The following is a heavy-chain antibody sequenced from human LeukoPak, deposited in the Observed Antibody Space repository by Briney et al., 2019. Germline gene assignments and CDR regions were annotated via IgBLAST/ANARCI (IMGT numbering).Heavy chain of an antibody. V-gene: IGHV4-31*03. J-gene: IGHJ5*02. CDR1: GGSISSGSYY. D-gene: IGHD5-12*01. Sequence: PSQTLSLTCTVSGGSISSGSYYWSWIRQHPGKGLEWIGYIYYSGSTYYNPSLKSRVTISVDTSKNQFSLRLTSVTAADTAVYYCARHVIYSGVYSYWFDPWGLGTLVTVSS. CDR3: ARHVIYSGVYSYWFDP. CDR2: IYYSGST.